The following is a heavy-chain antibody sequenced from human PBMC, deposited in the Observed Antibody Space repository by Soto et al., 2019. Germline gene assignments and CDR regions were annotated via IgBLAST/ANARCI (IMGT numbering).Heavy chain of an antibody. V-gene: IGHV4-34*01. CDR3: ANACGPNDY. Sequence: SETLSLTCAVYGGSFSGYYWSWIRQPPGKGLEWNGEINHSGSTNYNPSIKSRVTISVDTSKNQFSLKMSSVTAADTAVYYCANACGPNDYWGQGTLVTVS. CDR1: GGSFSGYY. J-gene: IGHJ4*02. CDR2: INHSGST. D-gene: IGHD2-2*01.